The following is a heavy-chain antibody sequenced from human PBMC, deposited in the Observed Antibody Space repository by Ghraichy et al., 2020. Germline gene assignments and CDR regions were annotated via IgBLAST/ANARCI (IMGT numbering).Heavy chain of an antibody. CDR1: GGSISSYY. D-gene: IGHD5-24*01. CDR3: AIAPRWLQSLDY. J-gene: IGHJ4*02. V-gene: IGHV4-59*01. CDR2: IYYSGST. Sequence: SETLSLTCTVSGGSISSYYWSRIRQPPGKGLEWIGYIYYSGSTNYNPSLKSRVTISVDTSKNQFSLKLSSVTAADTAVYYCAIAPRWLQSLDYWGQGTLVTVSS.